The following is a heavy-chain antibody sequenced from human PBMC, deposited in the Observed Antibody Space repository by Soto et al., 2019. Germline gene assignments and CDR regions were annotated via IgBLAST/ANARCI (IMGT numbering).Heavy chain of an antibody. D-gene: IGHD2-2*01. CDR2: IYTGGNT. J-gene: IGHJ3*02. Sequence: PGGSLRLSCAASGFTVSSHYLNWVRQAPGKGLEWVSVIYTGGNTYYADSAKGRFTVSRDISKNTVYLQMNSLRAEDTAVYYCAGHYQTAFDIWGQGTMVTVSS. V-gene: IGHV3-66*01. CDR1: GFTVSSHY. CDR3: AGHYQTAFDI.